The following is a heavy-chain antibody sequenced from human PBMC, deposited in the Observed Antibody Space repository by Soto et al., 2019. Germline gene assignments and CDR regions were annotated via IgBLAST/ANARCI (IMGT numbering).Heavy chain of an antibody. CDR2: IYYSGST. CDR1: GGSISSGDYY. J-gene: IGHJ5*02. CDR3: ARDFFDSSDYTTNWFDP. Sequence: SETLSLTCTVSGGSISSGDYYWSWIRQPPGKGLECIGYIYYSGSTYYNTSLKSRVTISVDTSKNQFSLKLSSVTAADTALYYCARDFFDSSDYTTNWFDPWGQGSLVTVSS. D-gene: IGHD3-22*01. V-gene: IGHV4-30-4*01.